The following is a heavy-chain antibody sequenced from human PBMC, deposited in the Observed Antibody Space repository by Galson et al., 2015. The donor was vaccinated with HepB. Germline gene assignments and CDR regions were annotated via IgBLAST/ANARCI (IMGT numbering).Heavy chain of an antibody. CDR2: INAGNGNT. Sequence: SVKVSCKASGYTFTSYAMHWVRQAPGQRLEWMGWINAGNGNTKYSQKFQGRVTITRDTSASTAYMELSSLRSEDTAVYYCAREGGGGYNSHLFDYWGQGTLVTVSS. D-gene: IGHD5-24*01. CDR3: AREGGGGYNSHLFDY. V-gene: IGHV1-3*01. CDR1: GYTFTSYA. J-gene: IGHJ4*02.